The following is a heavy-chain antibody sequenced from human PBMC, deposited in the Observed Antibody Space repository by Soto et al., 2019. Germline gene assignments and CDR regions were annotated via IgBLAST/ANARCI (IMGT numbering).Heavy chain of an antibody. J-gene: IGHJ4*02. CDR3: AKDRCIGFVCDFDD. V-gene: IGHV3-23*05. CDR1: GFTFPMYD. Sequence: GGSLRLSCAASGFTFPMYDMTWVRQAPGKGLEWVSSVRSSGSSTHYADSVKGRFTISRDNSKNTLYLQMDSLRAEDTAVYYCAKDRCIGFVCDFDDWGQGIPVTVSS. D-gene: IGHD2-8*02. CDR2: VRSSGSST.